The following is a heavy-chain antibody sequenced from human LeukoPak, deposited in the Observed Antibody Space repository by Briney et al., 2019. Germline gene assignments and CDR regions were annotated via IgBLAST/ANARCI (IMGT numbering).Heavy chain of an antibody. CDR2: IRYDGSNK. CDR3: AKDLGVYCSSTSCYPFDY. D-gene: IGHD2-2*01. CDR1: GFTFSSYG. Sequence: GGSLRLSCAASGFTFSSYGMHWVRQAPGKGLEWVAFIRYDGSNKYYADSVKGRFAISRDNSKNTLYLQMNSLRAEDTAVYYCAKDLGVYCSSTSCYPFDYWGQGTLVTVSS. J-gene: IGHJ4*02. V-gene: IGHV3-30*02.